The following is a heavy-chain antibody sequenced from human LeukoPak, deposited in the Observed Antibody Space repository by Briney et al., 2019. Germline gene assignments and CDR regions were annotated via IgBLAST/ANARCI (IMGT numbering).Heavy chain of an antibody. J-gene: IGHJ4*02. CDR2: ISSSSSYT. D-gene: IGHD3-3*02. V-gene: IGHV3-11*03. CDR3: ARLYGTFLEWSPYFDY. Sequence: PGGSLRLSCAASGFTFSDYYMSWIRQAPGKRLEWVSYISSSSSYTNYADSVKGRFTISRDNAKNSLYLQMNSLRAEDTAVYYCARLYGTFLEWSPYFDYWGQGTLVTVSS. CDR1: GFTFSDYY.